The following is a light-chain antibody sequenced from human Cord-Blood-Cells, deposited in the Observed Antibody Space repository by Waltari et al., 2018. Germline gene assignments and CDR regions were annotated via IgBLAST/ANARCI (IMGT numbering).Light chain of an antibody. CDR2: AAS. J-gene: IGKJ1*01. CDR1: QSISSY. V-gene: IGKV1-39*01. Sequence: DIQMTQFPSSLSASVGDRVTITCRASQSISSYLNWYQQKPGKAPTLLIYAASSLQSGVPSRFSGSGSGTDFTLTISSLQPEDFATYYCQQSYSTPWTFGQGTKVEIK. CDR3: QQSYSTPWT.